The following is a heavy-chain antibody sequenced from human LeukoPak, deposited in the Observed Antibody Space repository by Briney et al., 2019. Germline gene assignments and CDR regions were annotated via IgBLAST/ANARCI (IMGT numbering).Heavy chain of an antibody. CDR2: IIPIFGTA. D-gene: IGHD4-17*01. CDR1: GGTFSSYA. V-gene: IGHV1-69*13. J-gene: IGHJ4*02. CDR3: ARGSDGDYVSYFDY. Sequence: SVKVSCKASGGTFSSYAISWVRQAPGRGLEWMGGIIPIFGTANYAQKFQGRVTITADESTSTAYMELSSLRSEDTAVYYCARGSDGDYVSYFDYWGQGTLVTVSS.